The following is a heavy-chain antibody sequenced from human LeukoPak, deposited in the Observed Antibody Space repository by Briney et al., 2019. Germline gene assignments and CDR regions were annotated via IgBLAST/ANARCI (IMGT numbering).Heavy chain of an antibody. D-gene: IGHD6-19*01. J-gene: IGHJ4*02. CDR1: GFTVSSNY. V-gene: IGHV3-66*02. CDR2: IYSGGST. Sequence: HPGGSLRLSCAASGFTVSSNYMSWVRQAPGKGLEWVSVIYSGGSTYYADSVKGRFTISRDNSKNTLYFQMNSLRAEDTAVYYCARGYSSGWAKFDYWGQGTLVTVSS. CDR3: ARGYSSGWAKFDY.